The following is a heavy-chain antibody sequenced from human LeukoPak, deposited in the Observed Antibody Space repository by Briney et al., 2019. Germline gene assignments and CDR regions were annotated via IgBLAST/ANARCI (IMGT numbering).Heavy chain of an antibody. CDR1: GGTFSSYA. Sequence: GASVTVSCKASGGTFSSYAISWVRQAPGQGLEWMGRIIPILGIANYAQKFQGRVTITADKSTSTAYMKLSSLRSEDTAVYYCARARLHAMVRGVIDGMDVWGQGTTVTVSS. V-gene: IGHV1-69*04. CDR2: IIPILGIA. D-gene: IGHD3-10*01. CDR3: ARARLHAMVRGVIDGMDV. J-gene: IGHJ6*02.